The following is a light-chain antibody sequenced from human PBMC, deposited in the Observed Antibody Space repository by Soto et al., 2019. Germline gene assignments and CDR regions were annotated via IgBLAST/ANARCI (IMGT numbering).Light chain of an antibody. J-gene: IGLJ1*01. V-gene: IGLV2-23*02. CDR2: EVS. CDR1: SSDVGSYNL. CDR3: CSYAGSSTFYV. Sequence: QSALTQPASVSVSPGQSITIPCTGTSSDVGSYNLVSWYQQHPGKAPKLMIYEVSKWPSGVSNRFSGSKSGNTASLTISGLQAEDEADYYCCSYAGSSTFYVFGTGTKVTVL.